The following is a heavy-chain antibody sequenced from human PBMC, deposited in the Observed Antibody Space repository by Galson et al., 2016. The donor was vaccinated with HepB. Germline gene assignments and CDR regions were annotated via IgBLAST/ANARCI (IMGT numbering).Heavy chain of an antibody. CDR1: GFTVSRNY. Sequence: SLRLSCAASGFTVSRNYMGWVRQAPGKGLEWVSFVYDSDYPYYADSVRGRVTISEDHSKNTVDLQMKSLRVEDTAVYYCAGGPYRSSWPKGDFWGQGSLVTVSS. D-gene: IGHD6-13*01. V-gene: IGHV3-53*01. CDR3: AGGPYRSSWPKGDF. CDR2: VYDSDYP. J-gene: IGHJ4*02.